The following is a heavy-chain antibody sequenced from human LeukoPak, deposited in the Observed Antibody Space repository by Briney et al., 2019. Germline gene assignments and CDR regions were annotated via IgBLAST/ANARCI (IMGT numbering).Heavy chain of an antibody. CDR1: GYTFTDYY. CDR3: ARANFLYCSSTTCLFDY. Sequence: ASVKVSCKASGYTFTDYYLHWVRQPPGQGFEWMGWINPNSDDTNYAQKFQGRVTMTRDTSISTAHMEMSRLRSDDTAVYYCARANFLYCSSTTCLFDYWGQGTLVTVSS. V-gene: IGHV1-2*02. CDR2: INPNSDDT. J-gene: IGHJ4*02. D-gene: IGHD2-2*01.